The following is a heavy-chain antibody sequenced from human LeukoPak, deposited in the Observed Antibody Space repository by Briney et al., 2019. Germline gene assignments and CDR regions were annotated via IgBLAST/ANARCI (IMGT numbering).Heavy chain of an antibody. J-gene: IGHJ5*02. CDR3: ARDEGEVTTGWFDP. Sequence: ASVKVSCKASGYTFTSYDVNWVRQATGQGLEWMGWMNPNSGNTGYAQKFQGRVTMTRNTYISTAYMELSSLRSEDTAVYYCARDEGEVTTGWFDPWGQGTLVTVSS. CDR2: MNPNSGNT. V-gene: IGHV1-8*01. CDR1: GYTFTSYD. D-gene: IGHD4-11*01.